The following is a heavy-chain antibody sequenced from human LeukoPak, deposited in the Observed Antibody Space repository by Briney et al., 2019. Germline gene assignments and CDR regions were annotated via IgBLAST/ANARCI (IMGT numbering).Heavy chain of an antibody. D-gene: IGHD6-13*01. V-gene: IGHV3-21*01. CDR1: GFTFSSYS. CDR3: AREGYSSRADALDI. CDR2: ISSSSSYI. J-gene: IGHJ3*02. Sequence: GGSLRLSCAASGFTFSSYSMNWVRQAPGKGLEWVSSISSSSSYIYYADSVKGRFTISRDNAKNSLYLQMNSLRAEDTAVYYCAREGYSSRADALDIWGQGTMVTVSS.